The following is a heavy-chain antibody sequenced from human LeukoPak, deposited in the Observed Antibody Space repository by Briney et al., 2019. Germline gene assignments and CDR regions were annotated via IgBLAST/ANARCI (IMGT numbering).Heavy chain of an antibody. D-gene: IGHD2/OR15-2a*01. CDR2: IYQSGTT. CDR3: ASCLFDYYYFAQ. V-gene: IGHV4-4*02. J-gene: IGHJ4*02. CDR1: GDSITSHNW. Sequence: SGTLSLTCAVSGDSITSHNWWSWVRQSPGKGLDWSGEIYQSGTTNYSQSLTRRVPISVDKSKNQLSLKLPSVTAADTAVYFCASCLFDYYYFAQWGQGTLVTVSS.